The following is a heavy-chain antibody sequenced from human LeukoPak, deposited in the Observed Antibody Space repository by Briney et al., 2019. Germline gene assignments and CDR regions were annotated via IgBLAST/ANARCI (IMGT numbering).Heavy chain of an antibody. CDR2: IRYDGNAK. V-gene: IGHV3-30*02. CDR1: GFTFSSYG. Sequence: GGSLRLSCAASGFTFSSYGMHWVRQAPGKGLEWVAFIRYDGNAKYYADSVKGRFTISRVNSKNTLYLQMNSLRVEDTALYYCARGSTYSSGWYTGFDYWGQGTLVTVSS. CDR3: ARGSTYSSGWYTGFDY. J-gene: IGHJ4*02. D-gene: IGHD6-19*01.